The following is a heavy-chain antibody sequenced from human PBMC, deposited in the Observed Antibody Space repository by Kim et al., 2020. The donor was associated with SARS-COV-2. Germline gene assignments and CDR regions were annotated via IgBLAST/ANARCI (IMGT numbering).Heavy chain of an antibody. Sequence: STNYTPSLKSRVTISVDTSKNQFSLKLSSVTAADTAVYYCARLRAALFDYWGQGTLVTVSS. CDR3: ARLRAALFDY. D-gene: IGHD6-13*01. J-gene: IGHJ4*02. V-gene: IGHV4-59*08. CDR2: ST.